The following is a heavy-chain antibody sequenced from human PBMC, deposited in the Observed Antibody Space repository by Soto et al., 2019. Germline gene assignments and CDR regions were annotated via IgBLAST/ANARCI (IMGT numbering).Heavy chain of an antibody. Sequence: HPGGSLRLACAASGFTFSRYPMSWVRQAPGKGLEWVSAISGGGGSTYDADSVKGRFTISRDNSKNTLYLQMKSLRAEDTAVYYCAIGGWFGQYSIDNWGQGAPVTVSS. V-gene: IGHV3-23*01. CDR3: AIGGWFGQYSIDN. CDR2: ISGGGGST. J-gene: IGHJ4*02. D-gene: IGHD3-10*01. CDR1: GFTFSRYP.